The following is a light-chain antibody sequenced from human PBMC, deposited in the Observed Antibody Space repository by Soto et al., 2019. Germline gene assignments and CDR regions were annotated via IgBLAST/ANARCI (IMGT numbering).Light chain of an antibody. J-gene: IGLJ1*01. V-gene: IGLV2-8*01. CDR3: SSYAASDLYV. CDR1: SSDVGGSNY. CDR2: EVT. Sequence: QSALTQPPSASGSPGQSVTISCTGTSSDVGGSNYVSWYQQHPGKAPKLMIYEVTKRPSGVPDLFSGSKSGNTASLTVSGLQAEDEADYYCSSYAASDLYVFGTGTKITVL.